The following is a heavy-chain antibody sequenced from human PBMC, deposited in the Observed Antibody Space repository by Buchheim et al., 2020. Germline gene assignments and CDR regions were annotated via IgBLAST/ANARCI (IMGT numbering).Heavy chain of an antibody. D-gene: IGHD3-3*01. CDR3: ARGSDFGILLPYYFDY. CDR2: ISGGGGST. V-gene: IGHV3-23*01. J-gene: IGHJ4*02. CDR1: GFTFSSYA. Sequence: EVQVLESGGGLVQPGGSLRLSCAASGFTFSSYAMSWVRQTPGKGLEWVSTISGGGGSTYYADSVKGRFPISRDNSKDTVHLQMNSLRVEDTAVYYCARGSDFGILLPYYFDYWGQGTL.